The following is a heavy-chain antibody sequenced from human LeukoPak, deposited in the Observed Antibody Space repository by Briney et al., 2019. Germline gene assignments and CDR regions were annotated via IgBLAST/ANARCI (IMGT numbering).Heavy chain of an antibody. J-gene: IGHJ4*02. V-gene: IGHV4-61*02. Sequence: SETLSLTCTVSGASISSGSYYWNWIRQPAGKGLEWIGRIFASGSTNYNPSLKSRVTISVDTSKNQFSLKLSSVTAADTAVYYCAREDYWGQGTLVTVSS. CDR3: AREDY. CDR1: GASISSGSYY. CDR2: IFASGST.